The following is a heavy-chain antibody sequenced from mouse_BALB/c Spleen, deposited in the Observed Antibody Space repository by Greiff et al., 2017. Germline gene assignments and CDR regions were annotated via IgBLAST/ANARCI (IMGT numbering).Heavy chain of an antibody. CDR1: GYTFTSYW. D-gene: IGHD2-14*01. V-gene: IGHV1-7*01. Sequence: VQLQQSGAELAKPGASVKMSCKASGYTFTSYWMHWVKQRPGQGLEWIGYINPSTGYTEYNQKFEDKATLTADKSSSTAYMQLSSLTSEDSAVYYCARERYRYYAMDYWGQGTSVTVSS. J-gene: IGHJ4*01. CDR2: INPSTGYT. CDR3: ARERYRYYAMDY.